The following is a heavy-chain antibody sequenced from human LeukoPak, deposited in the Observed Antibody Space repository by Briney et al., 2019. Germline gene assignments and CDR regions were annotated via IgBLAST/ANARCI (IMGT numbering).Heavy chain of an antibody. CDR2: INRSGGST. CDR1: GYTFTSYY. D-gene: IGHD2-2*01. CDR3: ARDLQKQPYPPLYYFDY. J-gene: IGHJ4*02. Sequence: ASVKVSCKASGYTFTSYYMHWVRQAPGQGLEWMGIINRSGGSTSYAQKFQGRVTMTRDTSTSTVYMELSSLRSEDTAVYYCARDLQKQPYPPLYYFDYWGQGTLVTLSS. V-gene: IGHV1-46*01.